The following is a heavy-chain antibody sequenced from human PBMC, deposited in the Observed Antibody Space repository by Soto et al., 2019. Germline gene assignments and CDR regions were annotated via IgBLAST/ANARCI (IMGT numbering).Heavy chain of an antibody. V-gene: IGHV1-18*01. CDR2: ISTAHSDI. Sequence: QVQLIQSGPEVKKPGASVKMSCKTSGYTFTNYGISWVRQAPGQGLEWMGWISTAHSDIGYAQKFQGRVTMTRDTSMNTAFMELRSLTSDDTAIYYCARDLAYIREYRGQGTQVTVSS. CDR3: ARDLAYIREY. D-gene: IGHD4-4*01. J-gene: IGHJ4*02. CDR1: GYTFTNYG.